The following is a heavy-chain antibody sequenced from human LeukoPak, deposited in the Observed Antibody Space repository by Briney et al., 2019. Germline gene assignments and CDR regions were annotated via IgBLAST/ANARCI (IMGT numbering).Heavy chain of an antibody. D-gene: IGHD3-10*01. J-gene: IGHJ4*02. V-gene: IGHV1-2*02. CDR2: INPKSGGT. CDR3: ARGGAYGSESYSFDY. CDR1: GYTFIAYY. Sequence: ASVKVSCKASGYTFIAYYIHWVRQAPGQGLEWMGWINPKSGGTNYAQKFQGRVTVTRDTSITTAYMELSRLRLDDTAIYYCARGGAYGSESYSFDYWGQGTLVTVSS.